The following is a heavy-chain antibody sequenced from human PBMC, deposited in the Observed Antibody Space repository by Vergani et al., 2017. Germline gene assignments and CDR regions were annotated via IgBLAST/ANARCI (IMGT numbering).Heavy chain of an antibody. Sequence: EVQLVESGGGLVKPGGSLRLSCAASGFTFSNAWMSWVRQAPGKGLEWVGRIKSKTDGGTTDYAAPVKGRFTISRDDSKNTLYLQMNSLKTEDTAVYYCTTDHLGYCSSTSCYSYFYYWGQGTLVTVSS. J-gene: IGHJ4*02. CDR3: TTDHLGYCSSTSCYSYFYY. D-gene: IGHD2-2*01. V-gene: IGHV3-15*01. CDR1: GFTFSNAW. CDR2: IKSKTDGGTT.